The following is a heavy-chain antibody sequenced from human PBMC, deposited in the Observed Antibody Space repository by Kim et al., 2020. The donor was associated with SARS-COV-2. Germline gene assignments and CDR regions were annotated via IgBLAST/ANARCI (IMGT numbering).Heavy chain of an antibody. V-gene: IGHV7-4-1*02. CDR3: ARALPPSITWQWLVTNYFDY. J-gene: IGHJ4*02. CDR2: INTNTGNP. CDR1: GYTFTSYA. D-gene: IGHD6-19*01. Sequence: ASVKVSCKASGYTFTSYAMNWVRQAPGQGLEWMGWINTNTGNPTYAQGFTGRFVFSLDTSVSTAYLQISSLKAEDTAVYYCARALPPSITWQWLVTNYFDYWGQGTLVTVSS.